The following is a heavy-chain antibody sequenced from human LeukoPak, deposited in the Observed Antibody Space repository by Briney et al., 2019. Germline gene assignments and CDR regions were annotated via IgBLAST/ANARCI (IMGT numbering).Heavy chain of an antibody. CDR3: ARERYVGNSNYFNS. CDR2: IRQRGSDK. V-gene: IGHV3-7*01. J-gene: IGHJ4*02. Sequence: GGSLRLSCAASGFTFSNYWMSWVRQAPGKGLEWVANIRQRGSDKYYVDSVKGRFTISRDNAENSLYLQVNSLRAEDTAVYYCARERYVGNSNYFNSWGKGTLFTVSS. D-gene: IGHD4-23*01. CDR1: GFTFSNYW.